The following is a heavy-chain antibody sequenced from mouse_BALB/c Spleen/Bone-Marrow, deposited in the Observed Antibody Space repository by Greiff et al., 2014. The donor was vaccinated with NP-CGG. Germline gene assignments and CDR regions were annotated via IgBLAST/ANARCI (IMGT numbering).Heavy chain of an antibody. CDR3: ARVFYDGTFAY. D-gene: IGHD2-1*01. Sequence: VQLKQSGAELARPGASVKLSCKASGYTFTGYWMQWVKQRPGQGLEWIGIIYPGDGDTRYTQKFKGKATLTADKSSSTAYMQLRILASEDSAVYYCARVFYDGTFAYWGQGTTLTVSS. CDR2: IYPGDGDT. J-gene: IGHJ2*01. V-gene: IGHV1-87*01. CDR1: GYTFTGYW.